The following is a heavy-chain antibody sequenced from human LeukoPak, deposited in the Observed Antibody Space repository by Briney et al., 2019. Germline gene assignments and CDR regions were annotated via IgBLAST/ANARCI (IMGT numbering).Heavy chain of an antibody. Sequence: GGTLRLSCAGSGSTFSTYWMSWVRQAPGKGLEWVGNINQDGSEKNFVDSVKGRFTISRDNAKNSLYLQLNRLRVEDTATYFCARDTTHTHYGDAFDLWGQGTLVAVSS. J-gene: IGHJ3*01. CDR3: ARDTTHTHYGDAFDL. CDR2: INQDGSEK. V-gene: IGHV3-7*01. D-gene: IGHD4-17*01. CDR1: GSTFSTYW.